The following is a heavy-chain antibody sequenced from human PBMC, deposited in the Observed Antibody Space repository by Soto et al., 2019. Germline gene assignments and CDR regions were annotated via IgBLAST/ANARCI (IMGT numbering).Heavy chain of an antibody. J-gene: IGHJ4*02. D-gene: IGHD2-15*01. Sequence: EVQLVESGGGLVQPGGSLRLSCAASGFAFSSEWMHWVRQAPGKGLVWVSRIDPYDTGITYADSVKGRFTISRYNAKKTLYLQMNRLRAEDTAGYYCTSDTFGARDSWGQGTLVTVSS. V-gene: IGHV3-74*01. CDR1: GFAFSSEW. CDR2: IDPYDTGI. CDR3: TSDTFGARDS.